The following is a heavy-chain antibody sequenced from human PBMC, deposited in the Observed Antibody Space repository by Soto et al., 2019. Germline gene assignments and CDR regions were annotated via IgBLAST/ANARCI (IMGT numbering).Heavy chain of an antibody. D-gene: IGHD6-13*01. V-gene: IGHV1-46*01. CDR1: GYTFTSYY. J-gene: IGHJ4*02. Sequence: QVQLVQSGAEVKKPGASVKVSCKASGYTFTSYYMHWVRQAPGQGLEWMGIINPSGGSTSYAQKFEGLVTMARDMSTSSVYMELSSLRSEDRAVYYCARVSSWSCLDYWGQGTRVTVSS. CDR3: ARVSSWSCLDY. CDR2: INPSGGST.